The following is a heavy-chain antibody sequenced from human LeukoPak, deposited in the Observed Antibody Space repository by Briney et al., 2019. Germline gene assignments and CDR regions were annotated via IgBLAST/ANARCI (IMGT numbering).Heavy chain of an antibody. V-gene: IGHV4-59*01. CDR1: GGSISSYY. Sequence: SETLSLTCTVSGGSISSYYWSWIRQPPGKGLEWIGYIYYSGSTNYNPSLKSRVAISVDTSKSQFSLKLSSVTAADTAVYYCARSQVGATIVFDYWGQGTLVTVSS. D-gene: IGHD1-26*01. CDR3: ARSQVGATIVFDY. J-gene: IGHJ4*02. CDR2: IYYSGST.